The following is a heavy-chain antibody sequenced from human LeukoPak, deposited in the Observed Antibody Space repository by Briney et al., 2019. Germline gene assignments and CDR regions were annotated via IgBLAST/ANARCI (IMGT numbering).Heavy chain of an antibody. CDR3: AKFSAARPRVGTADY. J-gene: IGHJ4*02. CDR1: GFTFSGYA. Sequence: SGGSLRLSCAASGFTFSGYAMSWVRQAPGKGLEWVSAIDPSSTYIYYADSVKGRFTISRDNAENSLYLQMNSLRADDTAVYYCAKFSAARPRVGTADYWGQGTLVTVSS. CDR2: IDPSSTYI. V-gene: IGHV3-21*04. D-gene: IGHD6-6*01.